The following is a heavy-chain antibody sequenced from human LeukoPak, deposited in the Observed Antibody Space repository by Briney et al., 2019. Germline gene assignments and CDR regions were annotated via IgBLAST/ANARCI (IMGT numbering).Heavy chain of an antibody. D-gene: IGHD1-26*01. V-gene: IGHV4-4*07. CDR2: IYTSGST. J-gene: IGHJ4*02. CDR1: GGSISSYY. Sequence: SETLSLTCTVSGGSISSYYWSWIRQPAGKGLEWIGRIYTSGSTNYNPSLKSRVTMSVDTSKNQFSLELSSVTAADTAVYYCARGLRDQWELHYFDYWGQGTLVTVSS. CDR3: ARGLRDQWELHYFDY.